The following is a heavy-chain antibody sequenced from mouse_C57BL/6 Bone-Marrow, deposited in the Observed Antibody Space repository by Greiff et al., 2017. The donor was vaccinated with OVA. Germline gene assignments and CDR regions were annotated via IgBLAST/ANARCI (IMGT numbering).Heavy chain of an antibody. CDR2: ISSGGSYT. CDR1: GFTFSSYG. CDR3: ASIYGYDGY. D-gene: IGHD2-2*01. Sequence: EVQLVESGGDLVKPGGSLKLSCAASGFTFSSYGMSWVRQTPDKRLEWVATISSGGSYTYYPDSVKGRFTISRDKAKNTLYLQMSSLKSEDTAMYYCASIYGYDGYWGQGTTLTVSS. J-gene: IGHJ2*01. V-gene: IGHV5-6*01.